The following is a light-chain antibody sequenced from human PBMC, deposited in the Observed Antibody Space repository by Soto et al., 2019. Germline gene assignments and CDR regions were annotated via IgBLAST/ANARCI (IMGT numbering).Light chain of an antibody. CDR1: QSASSSY. J-gene: IGKJ1*01. Sequence: EIVLTQSPGTLSLSPGERATLSCRASQSASSSYLAWYQQKPGQAPRLLIYGASSRATGIPDRFSGSGSGTDFTLTISRLEPEDFAVYYCQRGTFGQGTKVEIK. CDR2: GAS. CDR3: QRGT. V-gene: IGKV3-20*01.